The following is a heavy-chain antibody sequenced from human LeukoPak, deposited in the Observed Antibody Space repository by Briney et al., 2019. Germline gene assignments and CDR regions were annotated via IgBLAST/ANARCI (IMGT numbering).Heavy chain of an antibody. CDR3: AIGTWLQLPRL. J-gene: IGHJ4*02. Sequence: SETLSLTCTVSGGSIGTYYWSWIRQPPGKGLEWIGYIHYSGSTDYNPSLKSRVTISVDTSKNQFSLKLSSVTAADTAVYYCAIGTWLQLPRLWGQGTLVTVSS. D-gene: IGHD5-24*01. CDR1: GGSIGTYY. V-gene: IGHV4-59*01. CDR2: IHYSGST.